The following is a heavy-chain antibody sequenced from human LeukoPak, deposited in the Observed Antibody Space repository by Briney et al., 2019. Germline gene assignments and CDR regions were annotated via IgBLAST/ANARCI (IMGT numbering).Heavy chain of an antibody. CDR2: ISYDGSNK. CDR3: TKTYLVRGVSDAFDI. Sequence: GGSLRLSCAASGFTFSSYGMHWVRQAPGKGLEWVAVISYDGSNKYYADSVKGRFTISRDNSKNTLYLQMNSLRAEDTAVYYCTKTYLVRGVSDAFDIWGQGTMVTVSS. CDR1: GFTFSSYG. D-gene: IGHD3-10*01. V-gene: IGHV3-30*18. J-gene: IGHJ3*02.